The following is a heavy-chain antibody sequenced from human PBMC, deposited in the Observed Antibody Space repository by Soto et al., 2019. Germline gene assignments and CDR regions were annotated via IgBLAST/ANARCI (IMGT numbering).Heavy chain of an antibody. CDR3: AKGASTTVFAFNDY. CDR2: ISWNSGNI. J-gene: IGHJ4*02. D-gene: IGHD4-17*01. Sequence: EVHLVESGGGLVQPGRSLRLSCAAAGFIFDDYAMHWVRQAPGKGLGWVSSISWNSGNIGYADSVKGRFTISRDNAKNSLYLQMNSVRGDDTALYYCAKGASTTVFAFNDYWGQGTLVTVSS. V-gene: IGHV3-9*01. CDR1: GFIFDDYA.